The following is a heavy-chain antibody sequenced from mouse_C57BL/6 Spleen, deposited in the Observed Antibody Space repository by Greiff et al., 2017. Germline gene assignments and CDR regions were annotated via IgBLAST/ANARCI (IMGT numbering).Heavy chain of an antibody. V-gene: IGHV5-16*01. CDR2: INYDGSST. D-gene: IGHD2-3*01. Sequence: EVQLVESEGGLVQPGSSMKLSCTASGFTFSDYYMAWVRQVPEKGLEWVANINYDGSSTYYLDSLKSRFIISRDNAKNILYLQMSSLKSEDTATYYCARWLLLYYFDYWGQGTTLTVSS. J-gene: IGHJ2*01. CDR3: ARWLLLYYFDY. CDR1: GFTFSDYY.